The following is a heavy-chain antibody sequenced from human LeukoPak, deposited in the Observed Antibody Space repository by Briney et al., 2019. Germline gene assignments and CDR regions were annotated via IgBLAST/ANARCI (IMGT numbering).Heavy chain of an antibody. CDR2: IIPIFGTA. Sequence: ASVKVSCKASGGTFSSYAISWVRQAPGQGLEWVGGIIPIFGTANYAQKFQGRVTITADESTSTAYMELSSLRSEDTAVYYCARVASSSWHSDAFDIWGQGTMVTVSS. J-gene: IGHJ3*02. CDR3: ARVASSSWHSDAFDI. V-gene: IGHV1-69*13. CDR1: GGTFSSYA. D-gene: IGHD6-13*01.